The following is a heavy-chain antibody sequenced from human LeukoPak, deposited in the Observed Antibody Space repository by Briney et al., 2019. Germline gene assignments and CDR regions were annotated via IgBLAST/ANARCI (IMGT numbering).Heavy chain of an antibody. D-gene: IGHD5-18*01. J-gene: IGHJ4*02. Sequence: GGSLRLSCAASGFTFSSYATHWVRQAPGKGLEWVAVISYDGSNKYYADSMKGRFTISRDNSKNTLYLQMNSLRAEDTAVYYCARGQRRHTDMAPSFDYWGQGTLVTVSS. V-gene: IGHV3-30*04. CDR1: GFTFSSYA. CDR2: ISYDGSNK. CDR3: ARGQRRHTDMAPSFDY.